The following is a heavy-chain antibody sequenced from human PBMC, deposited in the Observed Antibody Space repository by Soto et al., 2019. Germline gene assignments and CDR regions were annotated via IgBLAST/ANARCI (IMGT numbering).Heavy chain of an antibody. CDR3: ARATYYYDSSGYSLGYFDL. V-gene: IGHV4-30-4*01. CDR2: IYYSGST. CDR1: GGSISSGDYY. J-gene: IGHJ2*01. D-gene: IGHD3-22*01. Sequence: QVQLQESGPGLVKPSQTLSLTCTVSGGSISSGDYYWSWIRQPPGKGLEWIGYIYYSGSTYYNPSLKSRVTISVDTSKNQFSLKLSSVTAADTAVYYCARATYYYDSSGYSLGYFDLWGRGTLVTVSS.